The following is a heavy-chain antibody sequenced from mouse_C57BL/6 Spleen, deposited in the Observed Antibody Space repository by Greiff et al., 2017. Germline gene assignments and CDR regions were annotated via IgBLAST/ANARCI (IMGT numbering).Heavy chain of an antibody. J-gene: IGHJ3*01. Sequence: QVQLKESGAELMKPGASVKLSCKATGYTFTGYWIEWVKQRPGHGLEWIGEILPGNGSTNYNEKFKGKATFTADTSSNTAYMQLSGLTTGDSAIYYCTRTSWFAYWGQGTLVTVSA. CDR3: TRTSWFAY. CDR1: GYTFTGYW. V-gene: IGHV1-9*01. CDR2: ILPGNGST.